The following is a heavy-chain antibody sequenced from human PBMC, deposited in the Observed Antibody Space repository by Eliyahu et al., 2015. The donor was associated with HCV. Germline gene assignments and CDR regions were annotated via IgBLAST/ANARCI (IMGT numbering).Heavy chain of an antibody. CDR1: GFMFSDYY. V-gene: IGHV3-11*05. D-gene: IGHD1/OR15-1a*01. J-gene: IGHJ4*02. CDR2: ISTGSGAL. CDR3: ARHIKNNSWEAAFDY. Sequence: QVQLVESGGGLVKPGGSLRLSCEXSGFMFSDYYMSWIRQAPGKGLQWISDISTGSGALTDADSVKGRFTISRDNAKKSVFLQMNSLTDEDTAIYYCARHIKNNSWEAAFDYWGQGTPVTVSS.